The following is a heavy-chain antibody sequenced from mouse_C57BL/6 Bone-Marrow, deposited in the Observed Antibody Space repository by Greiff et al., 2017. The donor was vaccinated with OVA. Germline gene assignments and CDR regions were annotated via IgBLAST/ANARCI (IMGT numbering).Heavy chain of an antibody. CDR1: GYAFSSSW. Sequence: VMLVESGPELVKPGASVKISCKASGYAFSSSWMNWVKQRPGKGLEWIGRIYPGDGDTNYNGKFKGKATLTADKSSSTAYMQLSSLTSEDSAVYFCAKRRYGSSPYYYAMDYWGQGTSVTVSS. J-gene: IGHJ4*01. D-gene: IGHD1-1*01. V-gene: IGHV1-82*01. CDR2: IYPGDGDT. CDR3: AKRRYGSSPYYYAMDY.